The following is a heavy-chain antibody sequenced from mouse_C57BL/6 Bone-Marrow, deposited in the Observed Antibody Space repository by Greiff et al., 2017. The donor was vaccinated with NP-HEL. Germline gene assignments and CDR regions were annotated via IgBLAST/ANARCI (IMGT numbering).Heavy chain of an antibody. CDR1: GYAFTNYL. J-gene: IGHJ2*01. D-gene: IGHD2-4*01. CDR2: INPGSGGT. CDR3: ARLGLGTLGDY. Sequence: QVQLKESGAELVRPGTSVKVSCKASGYAFTNYLIEWVKQRPGQGLEWIGVINPGSGGTNYNEKFKGKATLTADKSSSTAYMQLSSLTSEDSAVYFCARLGLGTLGDYWGQGTTLTVSS. V-gene: IGHV1-54*01.